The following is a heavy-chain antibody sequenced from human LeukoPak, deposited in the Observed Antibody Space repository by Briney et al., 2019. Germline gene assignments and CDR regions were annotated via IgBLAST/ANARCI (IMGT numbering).Heavy chain of an antibody. J-gene: IGHJ4*02. V-gene: IGHV3-23*01. CDR2: ISGNGGNT. D-gene: IGHD6-13*01. CDR3: AKPPPDSSSWLFDY. Sequence: GGSLRLSCAASGFTFSTYAMSWVRQAPGKGLEWVSTISGNGGNTYYADSVKGRFTISRDNSKNTLYLQMNSLRVEDTAVYYCAKPPPDSSSWLFDYWGQGTLVTASS. CDR1: GFTFSTYA.